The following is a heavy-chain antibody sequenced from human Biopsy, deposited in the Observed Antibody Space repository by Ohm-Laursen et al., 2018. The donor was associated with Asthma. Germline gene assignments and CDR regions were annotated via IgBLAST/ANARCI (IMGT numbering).Heavy chain of an antibody. CDR1: GGSINNFY. D-gene: IGHD6-19*01. J-gene: IGHJ4*02. V-gene: IGHV4-59*01. CDR3: ARGVDRVAGLLDHFDS. Sequence: TLSLTCTVSGGSINNFYWSWIRQPPGKGLESIGHVYYSGSTNYNPSLKSRVTISIDASKNQFSLKLTSVTAADTAVYYCARGVDRVAGLLDHFDSWGQGTLVTVSS. CDR2: VYYSGST.